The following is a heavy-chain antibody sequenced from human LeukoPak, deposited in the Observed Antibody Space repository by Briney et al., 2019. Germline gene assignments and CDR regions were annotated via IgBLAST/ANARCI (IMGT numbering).Heavy chain of an antibody. D-gene: IGHD6-13*01. J-gene: IGHJ3*02. V-gene: IGHV3-30*03. Sequence: GRSLRLSCAASGFTFSSYGMHWVRQAPGKGLEWVAVISYDGSNKYYADSVKGRFTISRDNSKNTLYLQMNSLRAEDTAVYYCARDRYSSSWYLGDAFDIWGQGTMVAVSS. CDR3: ARDRYSSSWYLGDAFDI. CDR2: ISYDGSNK. CDR1: GFTFSSYG.